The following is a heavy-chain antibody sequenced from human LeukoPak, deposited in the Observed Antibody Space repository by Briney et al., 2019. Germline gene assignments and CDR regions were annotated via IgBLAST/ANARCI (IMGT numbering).Heavy chain of an antibody. CDR3: ARDRSSYGFTDDY. Sequence: SETLSLTCTVSGYSISSGYYWGWIRQPPGKGLEWIGSIYHSGSTYYNPSLKSRVTISVDTSKNQFSLKLSSVTAADTAVYYCARDRSSYGFTDDYWGQGTLVTVSS. J-gene: IGHJ4*02. D-gene: IGHD1-26*01. CDR1: GYSISSGYY. V-gene: IGHV4-38-2*02. CDR2: IYHSGST.